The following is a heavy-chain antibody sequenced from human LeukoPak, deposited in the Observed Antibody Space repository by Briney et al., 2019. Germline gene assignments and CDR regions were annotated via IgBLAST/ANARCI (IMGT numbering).Heavy chain of an antibody. CDR1: GFTFSSYG. J-gene: IGHJ4*02. D-gene: IGHD2-15*01. CDR3: AKAPTGYCSGGSCYHFDY. Sequence: GGSLRLSCAASGFTFSSYGMHWVRQAPGKGLEWVSAISGSGGHTYYADSVKGRFTISRDKSKNTLYLQMNSLRAEDTAVYYCAKAPTGYCSGGSCYHFDYWGQGTQVTVSS. V-gene: IGHV3-23*01. CDR2: ISGSGGHT.